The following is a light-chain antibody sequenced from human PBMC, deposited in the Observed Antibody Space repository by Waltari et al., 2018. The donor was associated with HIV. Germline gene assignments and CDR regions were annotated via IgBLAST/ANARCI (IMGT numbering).Light chain of an antibody. V-gene: IGKV4-1*01. J-gene: IGKJ4*01. CDR1: RTVLYNRNY. CDR3: QQYYTLRST. Sequence: DIVMTQSPDSLAVSLGARATVSCTSSRTVLYNRNYLAWYQQKPGQAPKVLIYWASTRAFGVPDRFSGSGSGTDFSLTISMVQADDVAIYYCQQYYTLRSTFGGGTKIEI. CDR2: WAS.